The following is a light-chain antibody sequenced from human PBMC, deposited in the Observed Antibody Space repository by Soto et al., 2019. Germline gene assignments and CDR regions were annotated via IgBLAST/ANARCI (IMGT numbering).Light chain of an antibody. V-gene: IGLV4-69*01. J-gene: IGLJ2*01. CDR3: QTWGAGHVV. Sequence: QLVLTQSPSASASPGASVKLTCTLSSGHSSYAIAWHQQQPEKGPRYLMKVKSDGSHTKEDGIPDRFSGSSSGAQRYLTISSLQSEDEADYYCQTWGAGHVVFGGGTKLTVL. CDR2: VKSDGSH. CDR1: SGHSSYA.